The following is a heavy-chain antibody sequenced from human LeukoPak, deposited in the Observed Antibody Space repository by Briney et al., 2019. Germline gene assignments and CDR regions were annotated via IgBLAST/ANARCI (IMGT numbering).Heavy chain of an antibody. CDR3: AREPPAGYSYGYGY. CDR2: IKQDGSEK. V-gene: IGHV3-7*01. CDR1: GSTFSSYW. Sequence: GGSLRLSCAASGSTFSSYWMSWVRQAPGKGLEWVANIKQDGSEKYYVDSVKGRFTISRDNAKNSLYLQMNSLRAEDTAVYYCAREPPAGYSYGYGYWGQGTLVTVSS. J-gene: IGHJ4*02. D-gene: IGHD5-18*01.